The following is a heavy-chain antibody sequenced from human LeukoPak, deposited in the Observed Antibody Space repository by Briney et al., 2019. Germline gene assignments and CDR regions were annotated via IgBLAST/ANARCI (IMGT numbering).Heavy chain of an antibody. CDR3: ARDKVYYGSGSSPADY. D-gene: IGHD3-10*01. Sequence: ASVKVSCKASGYTFTSYGISWVRQAPGQGLEWMGWISAYNGNTNYAQKLQGRVTMTTDTSTSTAYMELRSLRSDDTAVYYCARDKVYYGSGSSPADYWGQGTLVTVSS. V-gene: IGHV1-18*01. J-gene: IGHJ4*02. CDR1: GYTFTSYG. CDR2: ISAYNGNT.